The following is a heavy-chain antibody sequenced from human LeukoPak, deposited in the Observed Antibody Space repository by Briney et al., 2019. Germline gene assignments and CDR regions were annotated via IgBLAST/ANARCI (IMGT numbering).Heavy chain of an antibody. CDR2: ISDTGTS. CDR3: ARTRTYLDY. CDR1: GGSISGFY. D-gene: IGHD1-7*01. V-gene: IGHV4-59*01. J-gene: IGHJ4*02. Sequence: SETLSLTCIVSGGSISGFYWSWIRQPPARGLEWIGYISDTGTSIYNPSLKNRLSMLVDTSKNHFYLNLTSVTAADTAIYYCARTRTYLDYWGQGALVTVSS.